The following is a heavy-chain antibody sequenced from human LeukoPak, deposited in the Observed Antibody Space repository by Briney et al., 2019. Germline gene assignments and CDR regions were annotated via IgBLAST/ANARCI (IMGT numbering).Heavy chain of an antibody. V-gene: IGHV3-53*01. D-gene: IGHD2-15*01. CDR3: AKPPPTLGYRSGGSCPGYYFDY. J-gene: IGHJ4*02. CDR1: GFTVRSNY. CDR2: IYCGGNI. Sequence: GGSLRLSFSASGFTVRSNYMNWVRPAPGKGLEWGSVIYCGGNIYYADSVKGRFTISRDNSKNTLYLQMNSLRAEDTAVYYCAKPPPTLGYRSGGSCPGYYFDYWGQGTLVTVSS.